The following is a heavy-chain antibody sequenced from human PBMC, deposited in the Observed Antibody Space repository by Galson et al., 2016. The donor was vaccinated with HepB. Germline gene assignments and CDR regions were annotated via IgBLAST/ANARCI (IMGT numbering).Heavy chain of an antibody. J-gene: IGHJ4*02. Sequence: SLRLSCAASGFTLSSYAMNWVRQAPGKGLEWVSSSSGTGYSTYYADSVKGRFTISRDNAKTILWLQMNSLTGEDTAVYYCARDGYNHVALDSWGQGTPVTVSS. CDR2: SSGTGYST. V-gene: IGHV3-23*01. CDR3: ARDGYNHVALDS. D-gene: IGHD5-18*01. CDR1: GFTLSSYA.